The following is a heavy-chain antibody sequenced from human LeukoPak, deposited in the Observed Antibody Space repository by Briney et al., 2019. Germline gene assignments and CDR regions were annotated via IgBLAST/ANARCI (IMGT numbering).Heavy chain of an antibody. D-gene: IGHD6-13*01. Sequence: SETLSLTCTVSGDSFSSVTDYWAWIRQPPGKGLEWIASGDYSGGTYYNPSLESRVAISADMSKNQISLKLTSVTGADTAVYYCAGERGEEYSSGWYKTNYFDNWGQGIRVTVSS. CDR1: GDSFSSVTDY. J-gene: IGHJ4*02. V-gene: IGHV4-39*07. CDR3: AGERGEEYSSGWYKTNYFDN. CDR2: GDYSGGT.